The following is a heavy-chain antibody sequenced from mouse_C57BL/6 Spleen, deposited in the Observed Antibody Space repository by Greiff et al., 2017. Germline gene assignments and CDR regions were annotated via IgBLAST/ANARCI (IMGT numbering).Heavy chain of an antibody. V-gene: IGHV5-17*01. CDR3: ATNWDSFAY. D-gene: IGHD4-1*01. J-gene: IGHJ3*01. Sequence: EVKLMESGGGLVKPGGSLKLSCAASGFTFSDYGMHWVRQAPEKGLEWVAYISSGSSTIYYADTVKGRFTISRDNAKNTLFLQMTSLRSEDTAMYYCATNWDSFAYWGQGTLVTVSA. CDR2: ISSGSSTI. CDR1: GFTFSDYG.